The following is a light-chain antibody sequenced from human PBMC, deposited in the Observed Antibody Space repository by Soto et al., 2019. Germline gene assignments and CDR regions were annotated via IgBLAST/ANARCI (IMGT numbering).Light chain of an antibody. CDR3: QHYNSYSEA. J-gene: IGKJ1*01. V-gene: IGKV1-5*03. Sequence: DIQMTQSPSTLSGSVGDRVTITCRASQTISSWLAWYQQKPGKAPKLLIYKASTLKSGLPSGFSGSGSGTEFPLTISSLQPDDFATYYCQHYNSYSEAFGQGTKVELK. CDR2: KAS. CDR1: QTISSW.